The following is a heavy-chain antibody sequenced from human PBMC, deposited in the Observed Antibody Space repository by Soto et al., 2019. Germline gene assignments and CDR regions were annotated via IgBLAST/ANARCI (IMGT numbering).Heavy chain of an antibody. D-gene: IGHD3-22*01. CDR2: ISSSASTI. CDR3: TRDRDSSGFRNYYYYYDMEV. CDR1: GFTFSDYY. Sequence: QVQLVESGGGLVKPGGSLRLSCAASGFTFSDYYMSWIRQAPGKGLEWVSYISSSASTIYYADSVKGRFTISRDNAKNLLYLQMNSMSAEDKAVYYCTRDRDSSGFRNYYYYYDMEVWDQRTTVTVYS. V-gene: IGHV3-11*01. J-gene: IGHJ6*02.